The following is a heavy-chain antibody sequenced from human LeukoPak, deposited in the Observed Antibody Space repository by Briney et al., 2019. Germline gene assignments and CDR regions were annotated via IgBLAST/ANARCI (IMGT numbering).Heavy chain of an antibody. D-gene: IGHD1-14*01. J-gene: IGHJ3*01. CDR1: GFTFSSYG. V-gene: IGHV3-33*03. Sequence: GSLRLPCAASGFTFSSYGMHWVRQAPGKGLEWVAVIWYDGSNKYYADSVKGRFTISRDNARNTLSLQMNSLTIEDTAVYYCVVVVEPPDSDGFDVWGQGTMITVSS. CDR3: VVVVEPPDSDGFDV. CDR2: IWYDGSNK.